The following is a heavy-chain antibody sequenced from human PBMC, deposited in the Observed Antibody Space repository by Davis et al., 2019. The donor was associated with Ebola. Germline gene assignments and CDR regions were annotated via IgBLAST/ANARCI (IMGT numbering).Heavy chain of an antibody. CDR2: INPNSGGT. CDR3: ASSYSSVLPNV. V-gene: IGHV1-2*02. D-gene: IGHD6-19*01. Sequence: AASVKVSCKASGYTFTGYYMHWVRQAPGQGLEWMGWINPNSGGTNYAQKFQGRVTMTRDTSTSTVYMELSSLRSEDTAVYYCASSYSSVLPNVWGQGTTVTVSS. J-gene: IGHJ6*02. CDR1: GYTFTGYY.